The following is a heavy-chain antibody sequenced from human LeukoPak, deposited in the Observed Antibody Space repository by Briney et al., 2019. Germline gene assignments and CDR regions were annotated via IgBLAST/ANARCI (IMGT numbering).Heavy chain of an antibody. CDR3: ARGSPEDYVWGSYRPL. V-gene: IGHV1-24*01. CDR1: GYTLTELS. D-gene: IGHD3-16*02. CDR2: FDPEDGET. Sequence: ASVKVSCKVSGYTLTELSMHWVRQAPGKGLEWMGGFDPEDGETIYAQKFQGRVTMTEDTSTDTAYMELSSLRSEDTAVYYCARGSPEDYVWGSYRPLWGQGTLVAVSS. J-gene: IGHJ4*02.